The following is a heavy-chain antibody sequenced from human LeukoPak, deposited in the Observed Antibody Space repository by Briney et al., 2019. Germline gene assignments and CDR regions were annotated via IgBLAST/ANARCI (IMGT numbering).Heavy chain of an antibody. Sequence: SETLSLTCAVSGGSISSGGYSWSWIRQPPGKGLEWIGYIYHSGSTYYNPSLKSRVTISVDRSENQFSLKLSSVTAADTAVYYCARADGYNLGSAFDIWGQGTMVTVSS. CDR3: ARADGYNLGSAFDI. D-gene: IGHD5-24*01. CDR1: GGSISSGGYS. J-gene: IGHJ3*02. V-gene: IGHV4-30-2*01. CDR2: IYHSGST.